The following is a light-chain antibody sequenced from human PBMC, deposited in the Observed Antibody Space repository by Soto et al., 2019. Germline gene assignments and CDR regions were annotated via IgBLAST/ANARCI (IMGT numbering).Light chain of an antibody. CDR2: KAS. J-gene: IGKJ1*01. Sequence: EIQMTQAPSTLSASVGDRVTITCRASQSISSWLAWYQQKPGKAPKLLIYKASSLESGVPSRFNGSGSGTEFTLTISSLQPDDFPAYYCQPYHSYSMAFGQGTKVDIK. CDR1: QSISSW. V-gene: IGKV1-5*03. CDR3: QPYHSYSMA.